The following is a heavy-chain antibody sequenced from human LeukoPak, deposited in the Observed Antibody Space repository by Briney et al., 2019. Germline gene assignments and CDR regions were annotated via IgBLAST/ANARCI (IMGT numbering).Heavy chain of an antibody. CDR3: ARFSGYFNFDY. CDR1: GGSISSGSYY. J-gene: IGHJ4*02. V-gene: IGHV4-61*02. D-gene: IGHD3-22*01. CDR2: IYTSGST. Sequence: SQTLSLTCTVSGGSISSGSYYWSWIRRPAGKGLEWIGRIYTSGSTNYNPSLKSRVTISVDTSKNQFSLKLSSVTAADTAVYYCARFSGYFNFDYWGQGTLVTVSS.